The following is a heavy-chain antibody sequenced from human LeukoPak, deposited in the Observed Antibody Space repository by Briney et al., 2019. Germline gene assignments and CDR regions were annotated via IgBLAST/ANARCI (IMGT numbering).Heavy chain of an antibody. D-gene: IGHD3-9*01. CDR1: GYIFADYY. Sequence: ASVKVSCKASGYIFADYYIHWVRQAPGQGLEWMGWIKPNSGGTRSAQKFQGRVTMTRDTSISTAYMELSSLRSEDTAVYYCARNYYDILTGQLDYWGQGTLVTVSS. J-gene: IGHJ4*02. CDR2: IKPNSGGT. CDR3: ARNYYDILTGQLDY. V-gene: IGHV1-2*02.